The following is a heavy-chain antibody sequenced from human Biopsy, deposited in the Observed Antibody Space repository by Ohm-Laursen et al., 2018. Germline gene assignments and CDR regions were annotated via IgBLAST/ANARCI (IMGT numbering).Heavy chain of an antibody. V-gene: IGHV2-70*11. D-gene: IGHD6-13*01. J-gene: IGHJ6*02. CDR2: VDWDDYK. Sequence: ATQTLTLTCSFSGFSLSARGMCVSWICQAPGKALEWLPRVDWDDYKDYSASLQTKLSISKDTSNDQVVLTVNNVDPADTATYYCARTPILIVSAGLVYRHRRHLQGMDVWGQGIAVTVS. CDR3: ARTPILIVSAGLVYRHRRHLQGMDV. CDR1: GFSLSARGMC.